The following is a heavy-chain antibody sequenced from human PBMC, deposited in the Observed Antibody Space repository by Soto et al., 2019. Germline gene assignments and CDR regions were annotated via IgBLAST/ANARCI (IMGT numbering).Heavy chain of an antibody. D-gene: IGHD2-21*01. CDR2: MNPNSANT. J-gene: IGHJ6*01. Sequence: QVQLVQPGAEVKKPGASVKVSCKASGYTFTSYDINWVRQATGQGLEWMGWMNPNSANTGYAQKLQGRITMTRNTTISAANMELSSLRSEDTAVYYCARERVRRMDVWGRGPMVTVSS. CDR1: GYTFTSYD. V-gene: IGHV1-8*01. CDR3: ARERVRRMDV.